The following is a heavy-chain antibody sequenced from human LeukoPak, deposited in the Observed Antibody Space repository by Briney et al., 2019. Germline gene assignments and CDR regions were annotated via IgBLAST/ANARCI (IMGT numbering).Heavy chain of an antibody. CDR1: GGTFSSYA. V-gene: IGHV1-69*05. J-gene: IGHJ4*02. CDR3: ARGLFLEWPKRNYFDY. Sequence: ASVKVSCKASGGTFSSYAISWVRQAPGQGLEWMGGIIPIFGTANYAQKFQGRVTITTDESTSTAYMELSSLRSEDTAVYYCARGLFLEWPKRNYFDYWGQGTLVTVSS. CDR2: IIPIFGTA. D-gene: IGHD3-3*01.